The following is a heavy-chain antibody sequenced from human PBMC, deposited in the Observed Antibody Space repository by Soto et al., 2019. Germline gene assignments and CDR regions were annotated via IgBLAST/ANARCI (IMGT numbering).Heavy chain of an antibody. CDR1: GGSFSGYY. CDR2: INYSGNT. CDR3: ATHPPYGPLDH. J-gene: IGHJ4*02. D-gene: IGHD4-17*01. V-gene: IGHV4-34*01. Sequence: SETLSLTCAVYGGSFSGYYWSWIRQPPGKGLEWIGEINYSGNTNYNPSLKSRVTISVDTSKNQFSLKLSSVTAADTAVYYCATHPPYGPLDHWGQGTLVTVSS.